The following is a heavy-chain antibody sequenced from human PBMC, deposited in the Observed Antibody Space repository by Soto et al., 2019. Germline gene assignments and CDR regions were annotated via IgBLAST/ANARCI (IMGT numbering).Heavy chain of an antibody. CDR3: AREGPYGSGSYPLISYFDY. Sequence: GGSLRLSCAASGFTFSSYAMHWVRQAPGKGLEWVAVISYDGSNKYYADSVKGRFTISRDNSKNTLYLQMNSLRAEDTAVYYCAREGPYGSGSYPLISYFDYWGQGTLVTVSS. CDR1: GFTFSSYA. V-gene: IGHV3-30-3*01. CDR2: ISYDGSNK. D-gene: IGHD3-10*01. J-gene: IGHJ4*02.